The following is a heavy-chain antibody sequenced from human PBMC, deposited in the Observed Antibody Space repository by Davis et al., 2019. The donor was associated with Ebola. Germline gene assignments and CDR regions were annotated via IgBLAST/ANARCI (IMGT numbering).Heavy chain of an antibody. Sequence: MPSETLSLTCAVYGGSFSGYYWSWIRQPPGKGLEWIGEINHSGSTNYNPSLKSRVTISLDTSKNQFSLKLSSVTAADTAVYYCARSYYGSGSYLSFDYWGQGTLVTVSS. J-gene: IGHJ4*02. CDR1: GGSFSGYY. CDR3: ARSYYGSGSYLSFDY. V-gene: IGHV4-34*01. CDR2: INHSGST. D-gene: IGHD3-10*01.